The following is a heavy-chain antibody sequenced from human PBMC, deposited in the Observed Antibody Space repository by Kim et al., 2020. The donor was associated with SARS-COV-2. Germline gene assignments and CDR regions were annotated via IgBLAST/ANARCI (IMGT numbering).Heavy chain of an antibody. CDR3: ASLLDY. CDR2: SSGSTI. Sequence: SSGSTIYYADSVKGRFTISRDNAKNSLYLQMNSLRAEDTAVYYCASLLDYWGQGTLVTVSS. J-gene: IGHJ4*02. V-gene: IGHV3-48*03.